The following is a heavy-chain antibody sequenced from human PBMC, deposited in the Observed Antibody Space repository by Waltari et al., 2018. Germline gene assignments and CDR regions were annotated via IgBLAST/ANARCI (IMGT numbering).Heavy chain of an antibody. CDR2: IIPIFGTA. CDR1: GRNFSSYA. Sequence: QVQLVQSGAEVKKPGSTVKVSCNSSGRNFSSYAISWVRPSPGQGLEWMGRIIPIFGTANYAQKFQGRVTITADKSTSTAYMELSSLRSEDTAVYYCARGGAQYSGSKNSAFDIWGQGTMVTVSS. D-gene: IGHD1-26*01. V-gene: IGHV1-69*08. CDR3: ARGGAQYSGSKNSAFDI. J-gene: IGHJ3*02.